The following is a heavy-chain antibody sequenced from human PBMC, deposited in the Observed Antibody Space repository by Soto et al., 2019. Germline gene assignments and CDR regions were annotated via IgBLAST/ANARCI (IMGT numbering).Heavy chain of an antibody. V-gene: IGHV1-58*01. D-gene: IGHD3-22*01. CDR2: IVVGSGNT. Sequence: PSVKVSCKASGFTFTSSAVQWVRQARGQRLEWIGWIVVGSGNTNYAQKFQERVTITRDISTGTAYMELSSLRSEDTAVYYCAADMYYFDSSGDLPPSYLAYWGQGTLVTVSS. CDR3: AADMYYFDSSGDLPPSYLAY. CDR1: GFTFTSSA. J-gene: IGHJ4*02.